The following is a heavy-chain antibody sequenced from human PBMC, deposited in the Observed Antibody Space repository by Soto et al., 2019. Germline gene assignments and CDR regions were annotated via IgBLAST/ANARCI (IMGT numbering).Heavy chain of an antibody. D-gene: IGHD2-2*01. J-gene: IGHJ4*02. CDR1: GGSISSGGYY. V-gene: IGHV4-31*03. CDR2: IYYSGST. CDR3: AREPGPGYCRSTSCSLDY. Sequence: TLSLTCTVSGGSISSGGYYWSWTRQHPGKGLEWIGYIYYSGSTYYNPSLKSRVTISVDTSKNQFSLKLSSVTAADTAVYYCAREPGPGYCRSTSCSLDYWGQGTLVTVSS.